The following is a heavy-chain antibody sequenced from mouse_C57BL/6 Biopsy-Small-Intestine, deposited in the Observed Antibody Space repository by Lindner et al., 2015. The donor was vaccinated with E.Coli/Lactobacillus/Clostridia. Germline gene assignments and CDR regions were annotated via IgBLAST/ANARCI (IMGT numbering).Heavy chain of an antibody. D-gene: IGHD1-1*01. V-gene: IGHV5-4*01. CDR1: GFTFSSYA. CDR3: ARGSSSYLHWYFDV. CDR2: ISGGGSYT. J-gene: IGHJ1*03. Sequence: VQLQESGGGLVKPGGSLKLSCAASGFTFSSYAMSWVRQTPEKRLEWVATISGGGSYTYYPDNVKGRFTISRDNAKNNLYLQMSHLKSEDTAMYYRARGSSSYLHWYFDVWGTGTTVTVSS.